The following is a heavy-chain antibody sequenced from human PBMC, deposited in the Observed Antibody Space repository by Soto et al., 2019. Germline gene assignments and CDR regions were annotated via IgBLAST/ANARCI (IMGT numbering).Heavy chain of an antibody. J-gene: IGHJ4*02. Sequence: PSETLSLTCAVSGGSINSSNSWSWVRQPPGKGLEWIGEIYHSGSTNYNPSLKSRVTISVDKSKNQFSLKLTSVTAADTAVYYCARLVATTRSFDYWGQGTLVTVSS. D-gene: IGHD5-12*01. CDR3: ARLVATTRSFDY. CDR2: IYHSGST. V-gene: IGHV4-4*02. CDR1: GGSINSSNS.